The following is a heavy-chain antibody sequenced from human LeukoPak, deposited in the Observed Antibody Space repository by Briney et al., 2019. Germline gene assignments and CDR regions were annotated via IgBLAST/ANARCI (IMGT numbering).Heavy chain of an antibody. Sequence: SETLSLTCTVSGGSISMYYGSWIRQPPGKGLEWIGYVFYTGNTNYNPSLKTQSSILVNTSKDQFSLKLSSVTAADTALYYCARGGYCSTSGCYGNAFDIWGQGTVVTVSS. V-gene: IGHV4-59*01. J-gene: IGHJ3*02. CDR3: ARGGYCSTSGCYGNAFDI. CDR2: VFYTGNT. CDR1: GGSISMYY. D-gene: IGHD2-2*01.